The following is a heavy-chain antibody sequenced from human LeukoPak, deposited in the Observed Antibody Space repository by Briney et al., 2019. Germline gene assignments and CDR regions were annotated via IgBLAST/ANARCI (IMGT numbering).Heavy chain of an antibody. Sequence: ESGPALVQPTPPLTLTCTFSGFSLSTSGMCVSWIRQPPGKALEWLARIDWDDDKYYSTSLKTRLTISKDTSKNQVVLTMTNMDPVDTATYYCARISTLGARVDYWGQGTLVTVSS. CDR3: ARISTLGARVDY. D-gene: IGHD3-16*01. V-gene: IGHV2-70*11. CDR1: GFSLSTSGMC. J-gene: IGHJ4*02. CDR2: IDWDDDK.